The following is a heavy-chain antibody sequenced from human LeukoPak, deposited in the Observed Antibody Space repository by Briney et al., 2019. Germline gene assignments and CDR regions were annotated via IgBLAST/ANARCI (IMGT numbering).Heavy chain of an antibody. CDR3: AKESRGSSWILPYYYYGMDV. CDR1: GFTFSSYN. V-gene: IGHV3-30*18. CDR2: ISYDGSNK. Sequence: QTGGSLRISCAASGFTFSSYNMNWVRQAPGKGLEWVAVISYDGSNKYYADSVKGRFTISRDNSKNTLYLQMNSLRAEDTAVYYCAKESRGSSWILPYYYYGMDVWGQGTTVTVSS. J-gene: IGHJ6*02. D-gene: IGHD6-13*01.